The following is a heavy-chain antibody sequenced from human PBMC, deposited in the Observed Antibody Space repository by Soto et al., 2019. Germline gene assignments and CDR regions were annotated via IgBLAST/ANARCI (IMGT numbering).Heavy chain of an antibody. J-gene: IGHJ5*02. Sequence: GGSLRLSCAASGFSFSTYAMSWFRQAPGKGLEWVANIKQDGSEKYCVDSVKGRFTISRDNAKNSLYLQMNSLRAEDTAVYYCARGYEHYDGWSGPGTLVSCFDPWGQGTLVTVSS. CDR1: GFSFSTYA. CDR2: IKQDGSEK. D-gene: IGHD3-3*01. V-gene: IGHV3-7*01. CDR3: ARGYEHYDGWSGPGTLVSCFDP.